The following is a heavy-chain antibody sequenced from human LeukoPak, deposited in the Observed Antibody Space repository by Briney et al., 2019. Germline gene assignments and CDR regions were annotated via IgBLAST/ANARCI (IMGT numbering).Heavy chain of an antibody. D-gene: IGHD6-19*01. CDR1: GYTFTGYY. CDR3: ARAERSGWYPYMDV. CDR2: INPNSGGT. Sequence: ASVKVSCKASGYTFTGYYMHWVRQAPGQGLEWMGWINPNSGGTNYAQKFQGRVTMTRDTSISTAYMELSRLRSDDTAVYYCARAERSGWYPYMDVWGKGTTVTVSS. V-gene: IGHV1-2*02. J-gene: IGHJ6*03.